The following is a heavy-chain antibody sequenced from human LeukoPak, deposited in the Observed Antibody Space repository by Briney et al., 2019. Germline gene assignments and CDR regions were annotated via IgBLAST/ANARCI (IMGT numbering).Heavy chain of an antibody. Sequence: PSETLSLTCTVSGSSISSGVYYWSWIRQPAGKGLEWIGRVHTRGTTNYNPSLKSRVTISVDTPKSQFSLNLSSVTAADTGVYYCARAPEYGCGSYLLYWGQGIQVTVSS. CDR2: VHTRGTT. D-gene: IGHD3-10*01. V-gene: IGHV4-61*02. J-gene: IGHJ4*02. CDR1: GSSISSGVYY. CDR3: ARAPEYGCGSYLLY.